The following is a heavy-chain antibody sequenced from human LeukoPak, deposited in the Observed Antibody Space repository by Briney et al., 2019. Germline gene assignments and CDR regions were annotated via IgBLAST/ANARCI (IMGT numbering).Heavy chain of an antibody. J-gene: IGHJ4*02. CDR1: GGSISSGGYS. CDR2: IYHSGST. Sequence: SETLSLTCAVSGGSISSGGYSWSWIRQPPGKGLEWIGYIYHSGSTYYNPSLKSRVTISVDRSKNQFSLKLSSVTAADTAVYYCARDRPRGGELNFDYWGQGTLVTVSS. D-gene: IGHD2-21*01. V-gene: IGHV4-30-2*01. CDR3: ARDRPRGGELNFDY.